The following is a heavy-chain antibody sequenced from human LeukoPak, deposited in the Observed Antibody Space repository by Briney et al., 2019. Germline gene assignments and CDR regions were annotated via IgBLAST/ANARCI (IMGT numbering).Heavy chain of an antibody. CDR3: ARDGGAYAFDI. D-gene: IGHD3-16*01. J-gene: IGHJ3*02. CDR1: GGTFISYA. V-gene: IGHV1-69*13. CDR2: IIPIFGTA. Sequence: SVKVSFKASGGTFISYAISWVRQAPGQGLEWMGGIIPIFGTANYAQKFQGRVTITADESTSTAYMELSSLRSEDTAVYYCARDGGAYAFDIWGQGTMVTVSS.